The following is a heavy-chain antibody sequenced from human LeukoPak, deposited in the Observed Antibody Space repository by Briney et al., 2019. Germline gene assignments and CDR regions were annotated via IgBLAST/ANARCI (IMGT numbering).Heavy chain of an antibody. Sequence: GGTLRLSCAASGFTFSRYGMSWVRQAPGKGLEWVSYISSSGSTIYYADSVKGRFTISGDNAKNSLYLQMNSLRAEDTAVYYCARVDAAELVGFDYWGQGTLVTVSS. D-gene: IGHD1-1*01. CDR1: GFTFSRYG. CDR2: ISSSGSTI. CDR3: ARVDAAELVGFDY. J-gene: IGHJ4*02. V-gene: IGHV3-48*03.